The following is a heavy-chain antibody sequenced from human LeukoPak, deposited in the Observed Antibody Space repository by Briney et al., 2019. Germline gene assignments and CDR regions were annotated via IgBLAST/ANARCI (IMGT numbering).Heavy chain of an antibody. CDR1: GFTFSSYS. CDR2: ISSSSSYI. Sequence: GGSLRLSCAASGFTFSSYSMNWVRQAPGKGLEWVSSISSSSSYIYYADSVKGRFTISRNNAKNSLYLQMNSLRAEDTAVYYCARDIAAAGLDYWGQGTLVTVSS. D-gene: IGHD6-13*01. CDR3: ARDIAAAGLDY. J-gene: IGHJ4*02. V-gene: IGHV3-21*01.